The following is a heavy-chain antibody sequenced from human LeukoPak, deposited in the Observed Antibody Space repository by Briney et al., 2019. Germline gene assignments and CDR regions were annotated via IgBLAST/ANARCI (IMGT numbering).Heavy chain of an antibody. CDR3: ARDLAYSSSDYFDY. D-gene: IGHD6-6*01. CDR2: IYTSGST. J-gene: IGHJ4*02. Sequence: SETLSLTCTVSGGSISSYYWSWIRQPAGKGLEWIGRIYTSGSTNYNPSLKSRVTMSVDTSKNQFSLKLSSVTAADTAVYYCARDLAYSSSDYFDYWGQGTLVTVSS. CDR1: GGSISSYY. V-gene: IGHV4-4*07.